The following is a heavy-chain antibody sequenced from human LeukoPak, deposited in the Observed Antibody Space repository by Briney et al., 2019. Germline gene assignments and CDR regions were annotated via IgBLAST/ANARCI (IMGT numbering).Heavy chain of an antibody. CDR1: GFTFDDYA. CDR3: ASGVGYYDILTGYYRHFDY. Sequence: PGGSLRLSCAASGFTFDDYAMHWVRQAPGKGLEWVSGISWNSGSIGYADSVKGRFTISRDNAKNTLYLQMNSLRAEDTAVYYCASGVGYYDILTGYYRHFDYWGQGTLVTVSS. D-gene: IGHD3-9*01. J-gene: IGHJ4*02. V-gene: IGHV3-9*01. CDR2: ISWNSGSI.